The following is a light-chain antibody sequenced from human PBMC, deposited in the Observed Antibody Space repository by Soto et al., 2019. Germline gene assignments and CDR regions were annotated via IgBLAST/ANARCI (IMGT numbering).Light chain of an antibody. CDR1: QSVSSSY. V-gene: IGKV3-20*01. J-gene: IGKJ4*01. Sequence: EIVLTQSPGTLSLSPGERATLSCRASQSVSSSYLAWYQQKPGQAPRLLIYGASSRATGIPDRLSGSGSGTDFTLTMSRLEPEDFALYYCQQYGSSPAFGGGTKVEIK. CDR2: GAS. CDR3: QQYGSSPA.